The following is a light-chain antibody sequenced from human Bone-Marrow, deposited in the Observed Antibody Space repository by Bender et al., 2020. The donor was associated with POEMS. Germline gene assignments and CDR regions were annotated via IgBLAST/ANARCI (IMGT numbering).Light chain of an antibody. CDR2: SDT. CDR3: AAWDDSLNGYV. Sequence: QSVLTQPPSASGTPGQRVTISCSGTTSNIGTNSVNWYQHLPGTAPKLLIYSDTQRPSGVPDRYSASKSGTSASLAISGLQSEDEARYYCAAWDDSLNGYVFASGTKVTVL. CDR1: TSNIGTNS. V-gene: IGLV1-44*01. J-gene: IGLJ1*01.